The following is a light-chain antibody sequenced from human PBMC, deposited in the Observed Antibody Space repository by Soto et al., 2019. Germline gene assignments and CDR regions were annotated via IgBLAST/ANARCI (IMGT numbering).Light chain of an antibody. CDR3: QVWDSSSDHYV. V-gene: IGLV3-21*02. Sequence: SYELTQPPSVSVSPGQTARISCSGHALPKQYAYWYQQKSGQAPVLVVYDDSDRPSGIPERFSGSNSGNTATLTISRVEAGDEADYYCQVWDSSSDHYVFGTGTKVTVL. CDR1: ALPKQY. CDR2: DDS. J-gene: IGLJ1*01.